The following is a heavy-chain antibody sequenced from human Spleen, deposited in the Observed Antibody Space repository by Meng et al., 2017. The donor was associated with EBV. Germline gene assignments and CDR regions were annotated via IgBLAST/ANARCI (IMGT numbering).Heavy chain of an antibody. V-gene: IGHV2-5*02. J-gene: IGHJ4*02. CDR2: IYWDDGK. CDR1: GFSLSTCGGG. Sequence: QLTFKVFGLTLVKPKQTLTLVCIVSGFSLSTCGGGVGWIRQPQGKALEWLAFIYWDDGKHYSPSVKTRLTITKDTSKHQVVLTVTNMDPVDTATYYCAHSHWLRYFDYWGQGILVTVSS. D-gene: IGHD3-9*01. CDR3: AHSHWLRYFDY.